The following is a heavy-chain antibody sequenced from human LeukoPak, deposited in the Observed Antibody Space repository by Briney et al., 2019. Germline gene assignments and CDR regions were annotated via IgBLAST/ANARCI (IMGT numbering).Heavy chain of an antibody. CDR2: INPNSGGT. D-gene: IGHD5-24*01. CDR1: GYTFTGYY. CDR3: ARDSEMATYNFDY. J-gene: IGHJ4*02. Sequence: ASVKVSCKASGYTFTGYYMHWVRQAPGQGLEWMGWINPNSGGTNYAQKLQGRVTMTRDTSISTAYMELSRLRSDDTAVYYCARDSEMATYNFDYWGQGTLVTVSS. V-gene: IGHV1-2*02.